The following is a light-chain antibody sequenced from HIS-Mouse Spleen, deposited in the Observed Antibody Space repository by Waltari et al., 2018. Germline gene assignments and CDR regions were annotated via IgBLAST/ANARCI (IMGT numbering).Light chain of an antibody. CDR2: LGS. J-gene: IGKJ2*01. V-gene: IGKV2-28*01. Sequence: DIVMTQSPLSLPVTPGEPASISCRSSQSRLHSNGYNYLDWYLQKPGQSPQLLIYLGSNRASGVPDRFSGSGSGTDFTLKISRVEAEDVGVYYCMQALQTPYTFGQGTKLEIK. CDR1: QSRLHSNGYNY. CDR3: MQALQTPYT.